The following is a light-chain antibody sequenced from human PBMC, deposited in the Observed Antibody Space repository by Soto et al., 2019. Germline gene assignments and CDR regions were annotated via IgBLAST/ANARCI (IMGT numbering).Light chain of an antibody. Sequence: EIVLTQSPGTLSLSPGERATLSCRASQSVSSSYLAWYQQTPGQAPRLLIYGASSRATGLPDRFSGSGSGTDFTLTSSRLEPEYFAVYYCQHYGSSPTFGQGTRLEI. CDR1: QSVSSSY. CDR3: QHYGSSPT. V-gene: IGKV3-20*01. CDR2: GAS. J-gene: IGKJ5*01.